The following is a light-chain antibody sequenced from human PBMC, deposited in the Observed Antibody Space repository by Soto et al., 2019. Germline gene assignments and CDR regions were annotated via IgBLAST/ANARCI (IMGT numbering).Light chain of an antibody. CDR2: DAS. Sequence: IVLTQSPGTLSLSPGEVATLSCGASQTIAYNFLAWHQQKPGLAPRLLVYDASKRATGIPDRFSGSGSGTDFTLNITTLEPEDFAVYYCQHYGDSRSTFGGGTRVEI. CDR3: QHYGDSRST. J-gene: IGKJ4*01. V-gene: IGKV3D-20*01. CDR1: QTIAYNF.